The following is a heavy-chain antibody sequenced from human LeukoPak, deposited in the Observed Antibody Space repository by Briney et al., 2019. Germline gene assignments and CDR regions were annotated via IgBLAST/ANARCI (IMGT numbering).Heavy chain of an antibody. J-gene: IGHJ4*02. CDR2: INHSGST. Sequence: SETLSLTCAVYGGSFSGYYWSWIRQPPGKGLEWIGEINHSGSTNYNPSLKSRVTISVDTSKNQFSLKLSSVTAADTAVYYCARGPGRGYYYDSSGYYYAPFDYWGQGTLVTVSS. CDR1: GGSFSGYY. CDR3: ARGPGRGYYYDSSGYYYAPFDY. D-gene: IGHD3-22*01. V-gene: IGHV4-34*01.